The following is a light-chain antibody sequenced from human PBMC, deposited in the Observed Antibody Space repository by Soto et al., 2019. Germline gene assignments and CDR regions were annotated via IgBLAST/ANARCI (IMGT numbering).Light chain of an antibody. CDR1: QSLSSSY. J-gene: IGKJ2*01. CDR3: QQYDNSVYT. Sequence: EIVLTQSPGTLSLSPGERATLSCWTSQSLSSSYLAWYQQKPGQAPRLLIYGASTRATGIPDRFSGSGSGTDFKLTSSRLEPEDFAVYYCQQYDNSVYTFGQGTMLEIK. CDR2: GAS. V-gene: IGKV3-20*01.